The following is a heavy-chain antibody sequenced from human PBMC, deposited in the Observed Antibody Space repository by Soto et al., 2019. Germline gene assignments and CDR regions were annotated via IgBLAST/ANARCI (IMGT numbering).Heavy chain of an antibody. V-gene: IGHV3-30-3*01. CDR2: ISYDGSNK. CDR1: GFTFSSYA. J-gene: IGHJ5*02. Sequence: QVQLVESGGGVVQPGRSLRLSCAASGFTFSSYAMHWVRQAPGKGLEWVAVISYDGSNKYYADSVKGRFTISRDNSKNTLYLQMNSLRAEDTAVYYCARDKGTMGAAATYNWFDPWGQGTLVTVSS. D-gene: IGHD6-13*01. CDR3: ARDKGTMGAAATYNWFDP.